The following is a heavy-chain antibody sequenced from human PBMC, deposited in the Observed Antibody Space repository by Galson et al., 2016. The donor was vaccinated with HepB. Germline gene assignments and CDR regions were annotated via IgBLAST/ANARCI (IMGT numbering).Heavy chain of an antibody. CDR2: NYYGGGT. D-gene: IGHD1-26*01. CDR3: ARGPEWQRFDN. J-gene: IGHJ4*02. CDR1: GGSLSGFY. V-gene: IGHV4-34*01. Sequence: SETLSLTCAVYGGSLSGFYWSWIRQPPGKGLEWIGENYYGGGTRYNPSLKSRVTVSVDTAKNEVSLTLTSLTAADTAVYYCARGPEWQRFDNWGQGTLVAGS.